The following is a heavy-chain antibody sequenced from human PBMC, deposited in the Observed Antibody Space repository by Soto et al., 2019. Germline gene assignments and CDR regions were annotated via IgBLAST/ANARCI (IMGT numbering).Heavy chain of an antibody. CDR1: GYTFTSDD. V-gene: IGHV1-8*01. Sequence: QVHLVQSGAEVKKPGASVKVSCKASGYTFTSDDINWVRQAPGQGLEWMGWMSPNSGNAGYSQTFQGRLTMTRNTSISTAYMELSSLRYEDTAVYYCARGSWFGDLGTCDYALDVWGQGTTVTVSS. CDR2: MSPNSGNA. J-gene: IGHJ6*02. D-gene: IGHD3-10*01. CDR3: ARGSWFGDLGTCDYALDV.